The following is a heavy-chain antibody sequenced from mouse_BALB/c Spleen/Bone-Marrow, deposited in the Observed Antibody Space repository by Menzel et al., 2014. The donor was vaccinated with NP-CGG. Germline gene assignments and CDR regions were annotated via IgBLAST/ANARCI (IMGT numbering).Heavy chain of an antibody. CDR1: GFTFSDLY. J-gene: IGHJ3*01. CDR3: ARGNYGSPFAY. Sequence: EAMLVESGGGLVQPGSSLRLSCATSGFTFSDLYMEWVRQPPGKRLEWIAASRNKANDYITEYSASVKGRFIVSRDTSRSILYLQMNALRAEDTAIYYCARGNYGSPFAYWGQGTLVTVSA. CDR2: SRNKANDYIT. V-gene: IGHV7-1*02. D-gene: IGHD1-1*01.